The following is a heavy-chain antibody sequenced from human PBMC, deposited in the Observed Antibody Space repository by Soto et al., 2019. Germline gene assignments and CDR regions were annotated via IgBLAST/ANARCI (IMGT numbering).Heavy chain of an antibody. V-gene: IGHV4-31*03. J-gene: IGHJ4*02. D-gene: IGHD6-6*01. CDR2: IYYSGST. Sequence: SETLSLTCTVSGGSISSGGYYWSWIRQHPGKGLEWIGYIYYSGSTYYNPSLKSRVTISVDTSKNQFSLKPSSVTAADTAVYYCAREAYSSSSGKDRIDYCGQGTLVTVSS. CDR1: GGSISSGGYY. CDR3: AREAYSSSSGKDRIDY.